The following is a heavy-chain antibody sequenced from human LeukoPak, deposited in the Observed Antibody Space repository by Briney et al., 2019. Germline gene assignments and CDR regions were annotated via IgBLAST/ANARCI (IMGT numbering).Heavy chain of an antibody. D-gene: IGHD3-10*01. V-gene: IGHV1-69*13. J-gene: IGHJ4*02. CDR1: GGTFSSYA. Sequence: SVKVSCKASGGTFSSYAISWVRQAPGQGLEWMGGIIPIFGTANYAQKFQGRVTITADESTSTAYMELSSLRSEDTAVYYCARDRDYYGSGSYKGSFDYWGQGTLVT. CDR3: ARDRDYYGSGSYKGSFDY. CDR2: IIPIFGTA.